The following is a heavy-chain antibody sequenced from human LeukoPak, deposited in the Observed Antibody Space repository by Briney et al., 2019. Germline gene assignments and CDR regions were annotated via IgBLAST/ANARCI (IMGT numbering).Heavy chain of an antibody. Sequence: SETLSLTCTVSGGSISSGDYYWSWIRKPPGKGLEWIGYIYYSGSTYYNPSLKSRVTISVDTSKNQFSLKLSSVTAADTAVYYCARRVVRGDSFDYWGQGTLVTVSS. J-gene: IGHJ4*02. CDR1: GGSISSGDYY. CDR2: IYYSGST. CDR3: ARRVVRGDSFDY. V-gene: IGHV4-30-4*01. D-gene: IGHD3-10*01.